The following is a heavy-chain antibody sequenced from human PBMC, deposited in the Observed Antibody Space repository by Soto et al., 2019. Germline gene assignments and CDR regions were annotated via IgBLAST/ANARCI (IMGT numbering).Heavy chain of an antibody. CDR1: GFTFSSYA. V-gene: IGHV3-23*01. D-gene: IGHD1-7*01. CDR3: AKDKGRYNWNYGSPDY. CDR2: ISGSGGST. J-gene: IGHJ4*02. Sequence: GGSMRLSCAASGFTFSSYAMSWVRQATGKGLEWVSAISGSGGSTYYADSVKGRFTISRDNSKNTLYLQMNSLRAEDTAVYYCAKDKGRYNWNYGSPDYWGQGTLVTVSS.